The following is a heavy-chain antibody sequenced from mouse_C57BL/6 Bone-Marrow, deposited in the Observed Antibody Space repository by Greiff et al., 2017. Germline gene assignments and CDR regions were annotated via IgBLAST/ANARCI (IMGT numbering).Heavy chain of an antibody. J-gene: IGHJ2*01. CDR1: GFNIKDDY. Sequence: EVQLQQSGAELVRPGASVKLSCTASGFNIKDDYMHWGKQRPEQGLEWIGWFDPENGDTEYASKFQGKATITADTSSNTAYLQLSSLTSEDTAVYYCTTAVHYFDYWGQGTTLTVSS. D-gene: IGHD1-1*01. CDR2: FDPENGDT. CDR3: TTAVHYFDY. V-gene: IGHV14-4*01.